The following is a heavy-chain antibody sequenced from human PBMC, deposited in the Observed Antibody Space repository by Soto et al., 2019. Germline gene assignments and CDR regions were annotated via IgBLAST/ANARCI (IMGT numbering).Heavy chain of an antibody. V-gene: IGHV3-21*01. CDR3: ARIPYDYIWGSYRPSAPDY. Sequence: GGSLRLSCAASGFTFSSYSMNWVRQAPGKGLEWVSSISSSSSYIYYADSVKGRFTISRDNAKNSLYLQMNSLRAEDTAVYYCARIPYDYIWGSYRPSAPDYWGQGTLVTVSS. J-gene: IGHJ4*02. D-gene: IGHD3-16*02. CDR2: ISSSSSYI. CDR1: GFTFSSYS.